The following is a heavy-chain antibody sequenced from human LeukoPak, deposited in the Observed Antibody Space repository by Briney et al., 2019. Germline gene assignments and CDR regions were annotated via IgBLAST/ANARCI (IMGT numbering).Heavy chain of an antibody. CDR1: GSTVSSNY. CDR3: ARDRLHYDSLTGYPAD. Sequence: GGSLRLSCADSGSTVSSNYMRWVRQAPGKGLEGVSVIYSGGSTHYADSVKGRFTISRDNSKNTLYLQMNSLRAEDTAVYYCARDRLHYDSLTGYPADWGQGTLVTVSS. V-gene: IGHV3-66*01. D-gene: IGHD3-9*01. J-gene: IGHJ4*02. CDR2: IYSGGST.